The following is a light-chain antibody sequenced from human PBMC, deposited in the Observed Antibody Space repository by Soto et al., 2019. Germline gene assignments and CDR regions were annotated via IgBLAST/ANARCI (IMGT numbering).Light chain of an antibody. Sequence: DIQMTQSPSSLSASVGDRVTITCRASQSISSYLNWYQQKPGKAPKLLIYAASSLQSGVPSRFGGSVSGTHFTLTISSLQPEDVATYYCHQSYSTLLFTFGPGTKVDIK. J-gene: IGKJ3*01. CDR3: HQSYSTLLFT. CDR2: AAS. V-gene: IGKV1-39*01. CDR1: QSISSY.